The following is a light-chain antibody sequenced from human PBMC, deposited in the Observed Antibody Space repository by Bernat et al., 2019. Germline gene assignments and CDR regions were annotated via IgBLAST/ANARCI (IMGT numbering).Light chain of an antibody. CDR3: QQYNSWPPLFT. Sequence: EIVMTQSPDTLSVSPGERATLSCRASQRISRNLAWYQQKPGQAPRLLIYGASTRATGVPARFSGSGSGTEFTLTIIGLQSEDFAVYYCQQYNSWPPLFTFGQGTKLQIK. CDR2: GAS. CDR1: QRISRN. J-gene: IGKJ2*01. V-gene: IGKV3-15*01.